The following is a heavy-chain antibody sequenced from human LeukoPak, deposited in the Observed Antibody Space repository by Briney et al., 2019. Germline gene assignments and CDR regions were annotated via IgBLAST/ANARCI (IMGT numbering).Heavy chain of an antibody. CDR2: IYHSGST. CDR1: GYSISSGYY. D-gene: IGHD6-19*01. V-gene: IGHV4-38-2*02. CDR3: ARGHSSGWPTDY. J-gene: IGHJ4*02. Sequence: PSETQSLTCTVSGYSISSGYYWGWIRQPPGKGLEWIGSIYHSGSTYYNPSLESRVTISVDTSKNQFSLKLSSVTAADTAVYYCARGHSSGWPTDYWGQGTLVTVS.